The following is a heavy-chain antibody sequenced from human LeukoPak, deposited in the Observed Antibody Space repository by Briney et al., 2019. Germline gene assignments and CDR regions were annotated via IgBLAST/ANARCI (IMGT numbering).Heavy chain of an antibody. CDR3: ALWNRGSYGMDV. V-gene: IGHV4-59*08. J-gene: IGHJ6*02. Sequence: SETLSLTCTVSGGSISSYYWSWIRQPPGKGLEWIGYIYYSGSTNYNPSLKSRVTISVDTSKNQFSLKLSSMTAADTAVYYCALWNRGSYGMDVWGQGTTVTVSS. D-gene: IGHD1-1*01. CDR2: IYYSGST. CDR1: GGSISSYY.